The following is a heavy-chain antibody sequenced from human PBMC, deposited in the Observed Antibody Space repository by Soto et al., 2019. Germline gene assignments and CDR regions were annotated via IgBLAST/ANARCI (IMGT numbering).Heavy chain of an antibody. J-gene: IGHJ6*02. Sequence: ASGKVSCKVSGYTLTELSMHWVRQAPGKGLEWMGGFDPEDGETIYAQKFQGRVTMTEDTSTDTAYMELSSLRSEDTAVYYCARAGWELLGYYYYGMDVWGQGTTVTVSS. CDR3: ARAGWELLGYYYYGMDV. D-gene: IGHD1-26*01. CDR1: GYTLTELS. V-gene: IGHV1-24*01. CDR2: FDPEDGET.